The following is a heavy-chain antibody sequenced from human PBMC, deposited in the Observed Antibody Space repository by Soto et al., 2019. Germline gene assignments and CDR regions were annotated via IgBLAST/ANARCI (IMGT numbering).Heavy chain of an antibody. CDR2: INHSGST. V-gene: IGHV4-34*01. J-gene: IGHJ4*02. CDR1: GGSFSGYY. Sequence: SETLSLTCAVYGGSFSGYYWTWIRQPPGTGLEWIGEINHSGSTNYNPSLKSRVTISVDTSKNQFSLKLTSVTAADTAVYYCARHFSVDYFDDWGQGALVTVSS. CDR3: ARHFSVDYFDD.